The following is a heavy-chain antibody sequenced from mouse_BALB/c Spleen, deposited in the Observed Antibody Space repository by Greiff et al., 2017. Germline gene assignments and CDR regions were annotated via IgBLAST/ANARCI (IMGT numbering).Heavy chain of an antibody. CDR2: ISSGSSTI. Sequence: EVQRVESGGGLVQPGGSRKLSCAASGFTFSSFGVHWVRQAPEKGLEWVAYISSGSSTIYYADTVKGRFTISRDNPKNTLFLQMTSLRSEDTAMYYCAREVRGAMDYWGQGTSVTVSS. CDR1: GFTFSSFG. J-gene: IGHJ4*01. V-gene: IGHV5-17*02. D-gene: IGHD2-14*01. CDR3: AREVRGAMDY.